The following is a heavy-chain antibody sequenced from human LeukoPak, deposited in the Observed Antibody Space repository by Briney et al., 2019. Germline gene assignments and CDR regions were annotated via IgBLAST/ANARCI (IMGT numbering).Heavy chain of an antibody. Sequence: SETLSLTCTVSGGSISSYYWSWIRQPPGKGLEWIGYIYYSGNTDSNPSLKSRVTISVDTSKNQFSLKLSSVTAADTAVYYCARRIWADWYFDLWGRGTLVTVSS. V-gene: IGHV4-59*08. J-gene: IGHJ2*01. CDR2: IYYSGNT. D-gene: IGHD6-19*01. CDR3: ARRIWADWYFDL. CDR1: GGSISSYY.